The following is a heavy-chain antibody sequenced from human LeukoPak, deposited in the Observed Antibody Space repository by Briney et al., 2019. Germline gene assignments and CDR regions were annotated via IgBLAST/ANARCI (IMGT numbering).Heavy chain of an antibody. CDR1: GVTFNDYY. Sequence: GGSLRLSCAVSGVTFNDYYMSWIRQAPGKGLEWVSYISGSGGGNSIYYADSVKGRFTISRDNSKNTLYLQMNSLRAEDTAVYYCAKALRVVPAATHFDYWGQGTLVTVSS. CDR2: ISGSGGGNSI. J-gene: IGHJ4*02. D-gene: IGHD2-2*01. V-gene: IGHV3-23*01. CDR3: AKALRVVPAATHFDY.